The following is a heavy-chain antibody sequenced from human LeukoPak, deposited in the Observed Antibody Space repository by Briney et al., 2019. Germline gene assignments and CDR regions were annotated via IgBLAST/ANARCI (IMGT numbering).Heavy chain of an antibody. D-gene: IGHD4-17*01. V-gene: IGHV3-30*14. J-gene: IGHJ4*02. CDR1: GFTFSSYA. CDR3: ARDNSSGTTPFDY. CDR2: ISYDGSNK. Sequence: GGSLRLSCAASGFTFSSYAMHWVRQAPGKGLEWVAVISYDGSNKYYADSVKGRFTISRDNSKNTLYLQMNSLRAEDTAVYYCARDNSSGTTPFDYWVQGTLVTVSS.